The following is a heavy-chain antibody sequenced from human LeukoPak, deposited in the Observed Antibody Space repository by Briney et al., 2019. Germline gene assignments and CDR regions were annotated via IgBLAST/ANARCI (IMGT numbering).Heavy chain of an antibody. V-gene: IGHV4-59*01. CDR2: VYNSGST. D-gene: IGHD3-3*01. Sequence: SETLSLTCTVSGDSISSYYWTWIRQPPGKGLEGIGYVYNSGSTDYNTSLKSRVTISVNTSKNQFSLRLNSVTAADTAVYYCARSGAAWGGYPPHASDIWGQGTMVTVSS. J-gene: IGHJ3*02. CDR3: ARSGAAWGGYPPHASDI. CDR1: GDSISSYY.